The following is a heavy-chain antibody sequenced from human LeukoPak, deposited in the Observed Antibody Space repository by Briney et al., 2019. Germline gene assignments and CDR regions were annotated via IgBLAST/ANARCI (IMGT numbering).Heavy chain of an antibody. Sequence: GASVKVSCKASGYTFTSYGICWVRQAPGQGLEWMGWISAYNGNTNYAQKLQGRVTMTTDTSTSTAYMELRSLRSDDTAVYYCARVGGYYYDSSGSDYWGQGTLVTVSS. CDR3: ARVGGYYYDSSGSDY. J-gene: IGHJ4*02. CDR2: ISAYNGNT. CDR1: GYTFTSYG. D-gene: IGHD3-22*01. V-gene: IGHV1-18*01.